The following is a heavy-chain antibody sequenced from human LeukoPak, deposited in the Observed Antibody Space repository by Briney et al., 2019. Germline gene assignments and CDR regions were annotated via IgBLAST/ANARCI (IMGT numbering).Heavy chain of an antibody. CDR2: IYTSGST. J-gene: IGHJ5*02. CDR1: GGSISSGSYY. V-gene: IGHV4-61*02. CDR3: ARQQLVPYNWFDP. D-gene: IGHD6-13*01. Sequence: SETLSLTCTVSGGSISSGSYYWSWIRQPAGKGLEWIGRIYTSGSTNYNPSLKSRVTISVDTSKNQFSLKLSSVTAPDTAVYYCARQQLVPYNWFDPWGQGTLVTVSS.